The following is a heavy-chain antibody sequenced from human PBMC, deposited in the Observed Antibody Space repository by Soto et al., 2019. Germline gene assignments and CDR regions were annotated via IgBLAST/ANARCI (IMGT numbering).Heavy chain of an antibody. CDR3: ARRGMYYLHYFDY. V-gene: IGHV3-7*01. CDR2: IKQDGSEK. D-gene: IGHD3-10*01. CDR1: GFTFSSYW. J-gene: IGHJ4*02. Sequence: PGGSLRLSCAASGFTFSSYWMSWVRQAPGKGLEWVANIKQDGSEKYYVDSVKGRFTISRDNAKNSLYLQMNSLRAEDTAVYYCARRGMYYLHYFDYWGQGTLVTVSS.